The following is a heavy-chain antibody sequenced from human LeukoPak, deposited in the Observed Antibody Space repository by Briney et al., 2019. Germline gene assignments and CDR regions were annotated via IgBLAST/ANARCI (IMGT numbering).Heavy chain of an antibody. V-gene: IGHV3-9*01. Sequence: PGGSLRLSCAASGFTFDDYAMHWVRQAPGKGLEWVSGISWNSGSIGYADSVKGRFTISRDKAKNSLYLQMNSLRAEDTALYYCAKDMAYCSGGSCYPPAFDIWGQGTMVTVSS. J-gene: IGHJ3*02. CDR1: GFTFDDYA. CDR2: ISWNSGSI. D-gene: IGHD2-15*01. CDR3: AKDMAYCSGGSCYPPAFDI.